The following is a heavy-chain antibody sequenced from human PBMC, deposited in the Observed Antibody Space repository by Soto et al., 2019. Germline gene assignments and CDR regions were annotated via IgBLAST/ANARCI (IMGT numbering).Heavy chain of an antibody. V-gene: IGHV4-31*03. D-gene: IGHD6-19*01. J-gene: IGHJ4*02. CDR1: GGSISSGGYY. CDR3: AITLSGYSSGWPQLLDY. Sequence: KPSETLSLTCTVSGGSISSGGYYWSWIRQHPGKGLEWIGYIYYSGSTYYNPSLKSRVTIPVDTSKNQFSLKLSSVTAADTAVYYCAITLSGYSSGWPQLLDYWGQGTLVTVSS. CDR2: IYYSGST.